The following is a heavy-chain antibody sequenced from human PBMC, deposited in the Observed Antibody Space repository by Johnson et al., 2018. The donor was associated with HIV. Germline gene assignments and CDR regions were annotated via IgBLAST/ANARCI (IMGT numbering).Heavy chain of an antibody. J-gene: IGHJ3*02. D-gene: IGHD6-13*01. CDR2: IWYDGSNK. V-gene: IGHV3-33*06. Sequence: QVQLVESGGRVVRPGGSLRLSCAASGFTFSSYWMSWVRQAPGKGLEWVAVIWYDGSNKYYADSVKGRFTISRDNSKNTLYLQMNSLRAEDTAIYYCVKGMDSSSWCGFDIWGQGTMVTVSS. CDR3: VKGMDSSSWCGFDI. CDR1: GFTFSSYW.